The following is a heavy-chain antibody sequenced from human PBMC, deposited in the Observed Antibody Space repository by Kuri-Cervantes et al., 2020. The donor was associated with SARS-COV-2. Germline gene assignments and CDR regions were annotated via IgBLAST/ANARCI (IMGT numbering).Heavy chain of an antibody. D-gene: IGHD3-3*01. V-gene: IGHV3-30-3*01. CDR2: ISYDGSNK. Sequence: LSLTCAASGFTFSSYAMHRVRQAPGKGLEWVAVISYDGSNKYYADSVKGRFTISRDNSKNTLYLQMNSLRAEDTAVYYCARDTRYYDFWSGYVSSENFSRSHYYHYMDVWGKGTTVTVSS. CDR1: GFTFSSYA. J-gene: IGHJ6*03. CDR3: ARDTRYYDFWSGYVSSENFSRSHYYHYMDV.